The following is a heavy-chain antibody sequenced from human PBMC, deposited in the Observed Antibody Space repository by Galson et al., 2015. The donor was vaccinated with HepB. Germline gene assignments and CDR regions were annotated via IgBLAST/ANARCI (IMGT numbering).Heavy chain of an antibody. D-gene: IGHD4-23*01. J-gene: IGHJ3*02. V-gene: IGHV1-46*01. Sequence: SVKVSCKASGYTFTSYYMHWVRQAPGQGLEWMGIINPSGGSTSYAQKFQGRVTMTRDTSTSTVYMELSSLRSEDTAVYYCASGTTVGNDAFDIWGQGTMVTVSS. CDR2: INPSGGST. CDR3: ASGTTVGNDAFDI. CDR1: GYTFTSYY.